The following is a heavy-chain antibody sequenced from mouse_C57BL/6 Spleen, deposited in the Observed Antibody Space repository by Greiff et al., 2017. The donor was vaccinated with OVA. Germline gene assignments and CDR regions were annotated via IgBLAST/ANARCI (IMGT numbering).Heavy chain of an antibody. CDR2: IDPSDSYT. D-gene: IGHD2-3*01. J-gene: IGHJ2*01. CDR1: GYTFTSYW. Sequence: VQLQQPGAELVRPGTSVKLSCKASGYTFTSYWMHWVKQRPGQGLEWIGVIDPSDSYTNYNQKFKGKATLTVDTSSSTAYMQLSSLTSEDSAVYYCAREDDGYYDYFDDWGQGTTLTVSS. V-gene: IGHV1-59*01. CDR3: AREDDGYYDYFDD.